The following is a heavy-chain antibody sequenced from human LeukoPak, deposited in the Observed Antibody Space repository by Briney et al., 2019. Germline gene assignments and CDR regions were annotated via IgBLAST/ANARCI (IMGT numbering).Heavy chain of an antibody. Sequence: PSETLSLTCTVSGGSISSYYWSWIRQPPGEGPEWIGYIYYSGSTNYNPSLKSRVTISVDTSKNQLSLELSSVTAADTAVYYCARTSSSRYLHFDYWGQGTLVTVSS. CDR1: GGSISSYY. V-gene: IGHV4-59*08. D-gene: IGHD6-13*01. J-gene: IGHJ4*02. CDR3: ARTSSSRYLHFDY. CDR2: IYYSGST.